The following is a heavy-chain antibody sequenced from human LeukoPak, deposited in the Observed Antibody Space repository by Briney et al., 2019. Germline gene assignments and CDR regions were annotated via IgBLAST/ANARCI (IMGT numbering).Heavy chain of an antibody. V-gene: IGHV4-38-2*02. CDR3: ALGDGYNYALFDY. Sequence: PSETLSLTCTVSGYSISSGYYWGWIRQPPGKGLEWIGSIYHSGSTYYNPSLKSRVTISVDTSKNQFSLKLSSVAAADTAVYYCALGDGYNYALFDYWGQGTLVTVSS. D-gene: IGHD5-24*01. CDR1: GYSISSGYY. J-gene: IGHJ4*02. CDR2: IYHSGST.